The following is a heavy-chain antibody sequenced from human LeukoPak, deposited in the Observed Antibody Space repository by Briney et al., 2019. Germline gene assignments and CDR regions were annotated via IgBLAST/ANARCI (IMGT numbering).Heavy chain of an antibody. D-gene: IGHD3-3*01. V-gene: IGHV3-33*03. J-gene: IGHJ6*02. CDR1: GFTFSSYG. CDR3: AKDIGSHYDFWSGYYSYYYYGMDV. Sequence: GGSLRLSCAASGFTFSSYGMHWVRQAPGKGLEWVAVIWYDGSNKYYADSVKGRFTISRDNSKNSLYLQMNSLRTEDTALYYCAKDIGSHYDFWSGYYSYYYYGMDVWGQGTTVTVSS. CDR2: IWYDGSNK.